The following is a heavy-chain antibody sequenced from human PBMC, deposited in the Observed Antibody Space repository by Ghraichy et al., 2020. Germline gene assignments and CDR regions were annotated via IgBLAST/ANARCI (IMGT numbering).Heavy chain of an antibody. V-gene: IGHV1-69*13. D-gene: IGHD4-11*01. Sequence: SVKVSCKASGGTFSSYAISWVRQAPGQGLEWMGGIIPIFGTANYAQKFQGRITITADESTSTAYMELSSLRSEDTAVYYCAGFTASYSKAPTYGMDVWGQGTTVTVSS. CDR1: GGTFSSYA. J-gene: IGHJ6*02. CDR3: AGFTASYSKAPTYGMDV. CDR2: IIPIFGTA.